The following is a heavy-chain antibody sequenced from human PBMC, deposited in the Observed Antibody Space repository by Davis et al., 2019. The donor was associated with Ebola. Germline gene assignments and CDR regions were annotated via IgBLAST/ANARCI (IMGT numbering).Heavy chain of an antibody. Sequence: ASVKVSCKASGYTFTSYYMHWVRQAPGQGLEWMGIINPSGGSTSYAQKFQGRVTMATDTSTSTAYMELRSLTSDDTAVYYCARDWGGYGLDVWGQGTTVTVSS. D-gene: IGHD3-16*01. CDR1: GYTFTSYY. J-gene: IGHJ6*02. CDR2: INPSGGST. CDR3: ARDWGGYGLDV. V-gene: IGHV1-46*01.